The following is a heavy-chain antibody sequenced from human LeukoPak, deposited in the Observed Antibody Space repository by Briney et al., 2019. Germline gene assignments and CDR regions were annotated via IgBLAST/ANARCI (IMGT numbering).Heavy chain of an antibody. CDR1: GGSISSYY. CDR2: IYYSGST. Sequence: PSETLSLTCTVSGGSISSYYWSWIRQPPGKGLEWIGYIYYSGSTNYNPSLKSRVTISVDTSKNQFSLKLSSVTAADTAVYYCARPMESYYDSGTHYNWYFALWGRGTLVTVSS. V-gene: IGHV4-59*08. J-gene: IGHJ2*01. CDR3: ARPMESYYDSGTHYNWYFAL. D-gene: IGHD3-10*01.